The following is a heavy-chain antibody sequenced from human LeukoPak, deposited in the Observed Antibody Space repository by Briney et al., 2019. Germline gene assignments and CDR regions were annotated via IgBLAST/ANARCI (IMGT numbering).Heavy chain of an antibody. D-gene: IGHD3-22*01. CDR2: IIPILGIA. Sequence: SVKVSCKASGGTFISYTISWVRQAPGQGLEWMGRIIPILGIANYAQKFQGRVTITADKSTSTAYMELSSLRSEDTAVYYCARAYYDSSGYYPVYYYGMDVWGQGTTVTVSS. CDR3: ARAYYDSSGYYPVYYYGMDV. CDR1: GGTFISYT. J-gene: IGHJ6*02. V-gene: IGHV1-69*02.